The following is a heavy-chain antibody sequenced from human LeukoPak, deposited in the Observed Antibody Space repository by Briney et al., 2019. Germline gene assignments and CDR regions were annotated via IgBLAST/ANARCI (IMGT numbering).Heavy chain of an antibody. J-gene: IGHJ4*02. V-gene: IGHV4-59*01. CDR2: IYYSGST. CDR1: GGSISSYY. CDR3: ARLVGATTRAFDY. Sequence: SETLSLTCTVPGGSISSYYWSWIRQPPGKGLEWIGYIYYSGSTNYNPSLKSRVTISVDTSKNQFSLKLSSVTAADTAVYYCARLVGATTRAFDYWGQGTLVTVSS. D-gene: IGHD1-26*01.